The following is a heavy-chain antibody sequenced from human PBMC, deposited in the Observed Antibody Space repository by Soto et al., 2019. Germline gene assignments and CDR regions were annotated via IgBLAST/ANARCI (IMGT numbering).Heavy chain of an antibody. J-gene: IGHJ5*02. CDR1: GDSISNYY. CDR3: ARGVPAAGTDWFDP. D-gene: IGHD6-13*01. CDR2: VSSTGSS. Sequence: SETLSLTCPVSGDSISNYYWSWIRPSAEKRLEWIGRVSSTGSSYYNPSLKSRVTISVDTSKNQVSLNLTSVTAADTAVYYCARGVPAAGTDWFDPWGQGTLVTVSS. V-gene: IGHV4-4*07.